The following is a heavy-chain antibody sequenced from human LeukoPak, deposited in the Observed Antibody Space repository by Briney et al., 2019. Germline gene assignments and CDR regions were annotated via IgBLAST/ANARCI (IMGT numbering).Heavy chain of an antibody. CDR3: AKDFYSSGKSIDY. CDR1: GFTFSSYA. CDR2: ISGSGGST. Sequence: GGSLRLSCAASGFTFSSYAMSWVRQAPGKGLEWVSLISGSGGSTYYADSVKGRFTIPRDNSKNTLYLQMNSLRGEDTAVYYCAKDFYSSGKSIDYWGQGTLVTVSS. J-gene: IGHJ4*02. D-gene: IGHD6-19*01. V-gene: IGHV3-23*01.